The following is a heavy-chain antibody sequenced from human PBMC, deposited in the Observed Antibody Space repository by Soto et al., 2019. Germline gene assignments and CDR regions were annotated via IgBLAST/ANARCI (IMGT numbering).Heavy chain of an antibody. CDR1: GGSFSIYT. CDR2: IIPMFDIA. CDR3: TLGSWSAEVFDI. V-gene: IGHV1-69*02. Sequence: QVQLVQSGVEVKKPGSSVKVSCKASGGSFSIYTIFWVRQAPGQGLEWMGRIIPMFDIANYAQNFQGRVTINADKSTGTVYMEMISLRSDDTAIYYCTLGSWSAEVFDIWGQGTLVTVSS. J-gene: IGHJ3*02. D-gene: IGHD6-13*01.